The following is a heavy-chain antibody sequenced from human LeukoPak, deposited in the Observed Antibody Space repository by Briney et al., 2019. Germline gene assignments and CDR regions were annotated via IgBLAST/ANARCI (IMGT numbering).Heavy chain of an antibody. CDR2: ISSSGSTI. CDR1: GFTFSDYY. D-gene: IGHD3-3*01. CDR3: AGTDFGQMKYYYYMDV. J-gene: IGHJ6*03. V-gene: IGHV3-11*04. Sequence: SGGSLRLSCAASGFTFSDYYMSGIRQAPGKGLEWVSYISSSGSTIYYADSVKGRFTISRDNAKNSLYLQMNSLRAEDTAVYYCAGTDFGQMKYYYYMDVWGKGTTVTVSS.